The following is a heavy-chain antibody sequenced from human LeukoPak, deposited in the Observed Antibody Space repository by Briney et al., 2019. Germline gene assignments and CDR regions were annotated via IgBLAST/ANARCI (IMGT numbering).Heavy chain of an antibody. V-gene: IGHV3-48*04. D-gene: IGHD3-10*01. CDR2: ISSSGSTI. J-gene: IGHJ4*02. Sequence: PGGSLRLSCVASGFTFSTYGMSWVRQAPGKGLEWVSAISSSGSTIYYADSVKGRFTISRDNAKNSLYLQMNSLRAEDTAVYYCARVGGAYYGSGSYYSGYWGQGTLVTVSS. CDR3: ARVGGAYYGSGSYYSGY. CDR1: GFTFSTYG.